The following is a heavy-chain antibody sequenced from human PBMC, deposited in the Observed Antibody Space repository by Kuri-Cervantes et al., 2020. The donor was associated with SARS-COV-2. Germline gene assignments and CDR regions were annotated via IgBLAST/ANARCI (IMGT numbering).Heavy chain of an antibody. CDR1: GFTFSSYG. J-gene: IGHJ4*02. V-gene: IGHV3-30*18. Sequence: GGSLRLSCAASGFTFSSYGMHWVRQAPGKGLEWVAVISYDGSNKYYADSVKGRFTISRDNSKNTLYLQMNSLRAEDTAVYYCAKDRPQGGYSYGPDYWGQGTLVTVSS. CDR3: AKDRPQGGYSYGPDY. D-gene: IGHD5-18*01. CDR2: ISYDGSNK.